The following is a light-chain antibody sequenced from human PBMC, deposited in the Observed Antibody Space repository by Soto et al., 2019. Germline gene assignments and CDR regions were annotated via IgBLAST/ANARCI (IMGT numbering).Light chain of an antibody. CDR2: EVS. Sequence: QSVLTQPASVSGSPGQSITISCSGTINDVGGYNYVSWYQQHPGKAPKLMIYEVSNRPSGISNRFYGSKSGNTASLTISGLQAEDEADYYCSSYTSITTLVVFGGGTKLTVL. J-gene: IGLJ2*01. V-gene: IGLV2-14*01. CDR1: INDVGGYNY. CDR3: SSYTSITTLVV.